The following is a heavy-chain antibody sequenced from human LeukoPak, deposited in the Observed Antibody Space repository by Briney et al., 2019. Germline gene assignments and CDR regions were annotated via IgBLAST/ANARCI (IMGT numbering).Heavy chain of an antibody. V-gene: IGHV1-8*01. D-gene: IGHD3-22*01. CDR2: MNPNSGNT. Sequence: ASVKVSCKASGYTFTRYDINWVRQATGQGLEWMGWMNPNSGNTGYAQKFQGRVTMTRNTSISTAYMELSSLRSEDTAVYYCARGDSYYDSSVHSFDYWGQGTLVTVSS. J-gene: IGHJ4*02. CDR1: GYTFTRYD. CDR3: ARGDSYYDSSVHSFDY.